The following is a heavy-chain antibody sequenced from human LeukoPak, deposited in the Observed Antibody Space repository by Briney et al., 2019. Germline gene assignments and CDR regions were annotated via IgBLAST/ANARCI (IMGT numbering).Heavy chain of an antibody. CDR1: GYTLTELS. CDR2: FDPEDGET. D-gene: IGHD3-10*01. Sequence: ASVKVSCKVSGYTLTELSMHWVRQAPGKGLEWMGGFDPEDGETIYAQKFQGRVTMTEDISTDTAYMELSSLRSEDTAVYYCLVGELLYFDYWGQGTLVTVSS. CDR3: LVGELLYFDY. J-gene: IGHJ4*02. V-gene: IGHV1-24*01.